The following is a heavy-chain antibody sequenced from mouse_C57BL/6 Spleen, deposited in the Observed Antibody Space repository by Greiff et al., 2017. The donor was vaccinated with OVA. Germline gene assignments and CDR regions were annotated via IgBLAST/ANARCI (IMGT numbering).Heavy chain of an antibody. CDR2: ISDGGSYT. CDR1: GFTFSSYA. CDR3: ARGYDYDVNYFDY. D-gene: IGHD2-4*01. Sequence: EVQRVESGGGLVKPGGSLKLSCAASGFTFSSYAMSWVRQTPEKRLEWVATISDGGSYTYYPDNVKGRFTISRDNAKNNLYLQMSQLKSEDTAKYYCARGYDYDVNYFDYWGKGTTLTVSS. J-gene: IGHJ2*01. V-gene: IGHV5-4*01.